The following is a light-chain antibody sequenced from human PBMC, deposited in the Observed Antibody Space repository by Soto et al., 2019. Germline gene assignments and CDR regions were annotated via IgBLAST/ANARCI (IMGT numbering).Light chain of an antibody. V-gene: IGKV1-27*01. Sequence: DIQMTQSPSSLSASVGDRVTITCRASQGIGKYLAWYQQKPGKVPKLLIYAASTLQSGVPSRFSGGGSVTYFTLTISNLHPEDLATYYCQKYNSVPQTFGQETKVEIK. CDR3: QKYNSVPQT. CDR2: AAS. J-gene: IGKJ1*01. CDR1: QGIGKY.